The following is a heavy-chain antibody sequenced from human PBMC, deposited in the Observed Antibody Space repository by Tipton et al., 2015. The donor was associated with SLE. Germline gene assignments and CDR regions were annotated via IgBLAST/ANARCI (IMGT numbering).Heavy chain of an antibody. CDR3: AREPRGYFDY. Sequence: TLSLTCTVSGGSINSGGYFWSWIRQYPGKGLEWMGYIYSSGSTYYNPSLKSRVTISVDTSKNQFSLKLSSVTAADTAVYYCAREPRGYFDYWGQGTLVTVSS. V-gene: IGHV4-31*03. CDR1: GGSINSGGYF. CDR2: IYSSGST. J-gene: IGHJ4*02.